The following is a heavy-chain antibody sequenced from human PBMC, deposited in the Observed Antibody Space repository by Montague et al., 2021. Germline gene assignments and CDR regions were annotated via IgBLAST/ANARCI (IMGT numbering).Heavy chain of an antibody. CDR1: GFTFSSYW. Sequence: SLRLSCAASGFTFSSYWMHWVRQAPGKGLVWVSTIKTDGSSTNYADSVEGRFTISRDNAKNTLYLQMNSLRVEDTAVYYCARSYDSWGQGALVTVSS. CDR3: ARSYDS. V-gene: IGHV3-74*01. J-gene: IGHJ4*02. D-gene: IGHD3-10*01. CDR2: IKTDGSST.